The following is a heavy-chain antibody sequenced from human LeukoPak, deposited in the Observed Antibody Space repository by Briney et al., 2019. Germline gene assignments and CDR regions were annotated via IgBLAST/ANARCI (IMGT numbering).Heavy chain of an antibody. V-gene: IGHV4-59*13. J-gene: IGHJ4*02. CDR3: ARSTGSTMFIDY. Sequence: SETLSLTCVVSGGSISNYYWSWIRQPPGKRLEWIGYIHYSGNTYYNPSLKSRVAMSVDTSNNQFSLRLSSVTAADTAVYYCARSTGSTMFIDYWGQGTLVTVSS. D-gene: IGHD3-10*02. CDR1: GGSISNYY. CDR2: IHYSGNT.